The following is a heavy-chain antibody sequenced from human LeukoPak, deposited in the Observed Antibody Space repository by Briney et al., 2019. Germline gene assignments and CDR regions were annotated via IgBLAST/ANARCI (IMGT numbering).Heavy chain of an antibody. V-gene: IGHV1-24*01. D-gene: IGHD1-26*01. CDR2: FDPEDGET. J-gene: IGHJ4*02. CDR3: AKDRKWELLASHYFDY. CDR1: GYTLTELS. Sequence: ASVKVSCKVSGYTLTELSMHWVRQAPGKGLEWMGGFDPEDGETIYAQKFQGRVTMTEDTSTDTAYMELSSLRSEDTAVYYCAKDRKWELLASHYFDYWGQGTLVTVSS.